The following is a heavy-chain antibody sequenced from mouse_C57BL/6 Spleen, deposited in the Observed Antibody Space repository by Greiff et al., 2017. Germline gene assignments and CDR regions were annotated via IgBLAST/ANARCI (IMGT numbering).Heavy chain of an antibody. V-gene: IGHV5-6*02. D-gene: IGHD2-3*01. CDR3: ARHGDGYYFYYCAMDY. CDR1: GFTFSSYG. CDR2: ISSGGSYT. Sequence: DVKLVESGGDLVKPGGSLKLSCAASGFTFSSYGMSWVRQTPDKRLEWVATISSGGSYTYYPDSVKGRFTISRDNAKNTLYLQMSSLKSEDTAMYCCARHGDGYYFYYCAMDYWGKGTSVTVSS. J-gene: IGHJ4*01.